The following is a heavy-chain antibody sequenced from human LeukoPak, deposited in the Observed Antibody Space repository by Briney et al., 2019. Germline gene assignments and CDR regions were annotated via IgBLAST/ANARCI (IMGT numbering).Heavy chain of an antibody. CDR2: ISGSGGST. V-gene: IGHV3-23*01. J-gene: IGHJ4*02. CDR3: VKGLRITMVRGVIMNSDY. D-gene: IGHD3-10*01. Sequence: GGSLRLSCAASGFTLSSYAMSWVRQAPGKGLEWVSAISGSGGSTYYADSVKGRFTISRDNSKNTLYLQMNSLRAEDTAVYYCVKGLRITMVRGVIMNSDYWGQGTLVTVSS. CDR1: GFTLSSYA.